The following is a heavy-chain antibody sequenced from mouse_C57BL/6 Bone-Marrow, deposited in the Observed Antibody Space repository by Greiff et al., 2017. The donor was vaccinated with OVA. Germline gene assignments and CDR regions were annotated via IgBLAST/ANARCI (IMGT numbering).Heavy chain of an antibody. CDR2: INPNNGGT. V-gene: IGHV1-26*01. CDR3: ARGGVAWFAY. Sequence: EVQLQQSGPELVKPGASVKISCKASGYTFTDYYMNWVKQSHGKSLEWIGDINPNNGGTSYNQKFKGKATLTVDKSPSTAYMELRSLTSEDSAVYYCARGGVAWFAYWGQGTLVTVSA. J-gene: IGHJ3*01. CDR1: GYTFTDYY. D-gene: IGHD1-1*02.